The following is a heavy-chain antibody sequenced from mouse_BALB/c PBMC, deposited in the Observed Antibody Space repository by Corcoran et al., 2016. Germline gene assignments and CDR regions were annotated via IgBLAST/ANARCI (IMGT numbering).Heavy chain of an antibody. D-gene: IGHD2-1*01. V-gene: IGHV1-18*01. CDR1: GYTFTDYN. CDR3: ARKDGNYPYYFDY. Sequence: EVLLQQSGPELVKPGASVKIPCKASGYTFTDYNMDWVKQSHGKSLEWIGDINPNNGGTIYNQKFKGKATLTVDKSSSTAYIELRSLTSEDTAVYYCARKDGNYPYYFDYWGQGTTLTVSS. J-gene: IGHJ2*01. CDR2: INPNNGGT.